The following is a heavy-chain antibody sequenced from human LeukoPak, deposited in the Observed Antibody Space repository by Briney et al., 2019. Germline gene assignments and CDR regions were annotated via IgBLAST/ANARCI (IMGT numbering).Heavy chain of an antibody. D-gene: IGHD4-11*01. Sequence: GGSLRLSCAASGFTFNTYAMTWVRQAPGKGLEWVSVIYSGGSTYYADSVKGRFTISRDNSKNTLYLQMNSLRAEDTAVYYCAREDSKNYYYYYMDVWGKGTTVTVSS. CDR2: IYSGGST. CDR1: GFTFNTYA. J-gene: IGHJ6*03. V-gene: IGHV3-66*01. CDR3: AREDSKNYYYYYMDV.